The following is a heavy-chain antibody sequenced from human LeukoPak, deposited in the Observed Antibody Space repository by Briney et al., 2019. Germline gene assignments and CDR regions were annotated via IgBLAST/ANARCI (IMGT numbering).Heavy chain of an antibody. Sequence: GGSLRLSCAASGFTLNIYPMHWVRQAPGKGLEWVSTISTTSAFMYYADSVKGRFSISRDNAKDSLYLQMNSLRAEDTAVYYCTRDYWFDSWGQGTLVTVSS. CDR1: GFTLNIYP. V-gene: IGHV3-21*01. CDR2: ISTTSAFM. CDR3: TRDYWFDS. J-gene: IGHJ5*01.